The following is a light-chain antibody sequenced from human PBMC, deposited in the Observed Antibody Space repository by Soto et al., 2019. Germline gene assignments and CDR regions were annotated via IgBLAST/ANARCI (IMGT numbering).Light chain of an antibody. Sequence: EIVLTQSPATLSLSPGERATLSCRASQSVDNYLAWYQQKPGQAPRLLIYDVSNRATGTPARFSCSGSGTDFTLSISSLAPEDFAVYYCQQRSNRPRFTFGPGTKVDIK. J-gene: IGKJ3*01. CDR1: QSVDNY. CDR2: DVS. V-gene: IGKV3-11*01. CDR3: QQRSNRPRFT.